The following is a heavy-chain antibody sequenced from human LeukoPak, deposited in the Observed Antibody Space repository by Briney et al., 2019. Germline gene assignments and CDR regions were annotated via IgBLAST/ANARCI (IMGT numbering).Heavy chain of an antibody. D-gene: IGHD3-10*01. CDR2: IKQDGSEK. Sequence: PGGSLRLSCAASGFTFSSYWMSWVRQAPRKGLEWVASIKQDGSEKYYVDSVKGRFTISRDNAKNSLYLQMNSLRAEDTVVYYCARVLYYYGSGTAPCWFDPWGQGTLVTVSS. V-gene: IGHV3-7*04. CDR3: ARVLYYYGSGTAPCWFDP. J-gene: IGHJ5*02. CDR1: GFTFSSYW.